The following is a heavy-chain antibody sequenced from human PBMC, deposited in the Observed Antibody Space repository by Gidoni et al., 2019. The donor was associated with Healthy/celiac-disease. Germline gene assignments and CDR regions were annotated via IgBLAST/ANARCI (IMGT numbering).Heavy chain of an antibody. Sequence: EVQLVESGGGLVQPGRSLRLSCTASVFPFGDYAMSLVRQAPGKGLEEVGFIRSKAYGGTTEYAASVKGRFTISRDDSKSIAYLQMNSLKTEDTAVYYCTRDPGGYCSSTSCPYYYGMDVWGQGTTVTVSS. CDR1: VFPFGDYA. D-gene: IGHD2-2*01. CDR2: IRSKAYGGTT. J-gene: IGHJ6*02. CDR3: TRDPGGYCSSTSCPYYYGMDV. V-gene: IGHV3-49*04.